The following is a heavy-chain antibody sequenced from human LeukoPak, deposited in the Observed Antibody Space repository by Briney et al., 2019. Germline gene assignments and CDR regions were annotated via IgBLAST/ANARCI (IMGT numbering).Heavy chain of an antibody. Sequence: GGSPRLSCAASGFTFTSYSMNWVRQAPGKGLEWVAFIRYDGSNKYYADSVKGRFTISRDNSKNTLYLQMNSLRAEDTAVYYCARVRGLDYGGNSIDYWGQGTLVTVSS. V-gene: IGHV3-30*02. D-gene: IGHD4-23*01. CDR2: IRYDGSNK. CDR1: GFTFTSYS. J-gene: IGHJ4*02. CDR3: ARVRGLDYGGNSIDY.